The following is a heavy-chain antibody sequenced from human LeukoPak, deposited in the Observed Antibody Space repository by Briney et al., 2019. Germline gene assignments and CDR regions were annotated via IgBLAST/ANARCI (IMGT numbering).Heavy chain of an antibody. V-gene: IGHV3-23*01. Sequence: GGSLRLSCAASGFTFSSYAMSWVRQAPGKGLEWVSAISGSGGSTYYADSVKGRFTISRDNSKNTLYLQMNSLRAEDTAVYYCAKVRMVRGVIPHYFDYWGRGTLVTVSS. D-gene: IGHD3-10*01. CDR1: GFTFSSYA. CDR2: ISGSGGST. CDR3: AKVRMVRGVIPHYFDY. J-gene: IGHJ4*02.